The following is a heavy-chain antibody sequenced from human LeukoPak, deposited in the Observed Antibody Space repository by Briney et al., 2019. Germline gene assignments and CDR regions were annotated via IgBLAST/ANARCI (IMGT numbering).Heavy chain of an antibody. CDR3: ARRYYYDSSGYAAPFDY. V-gene: IGHV4-39*01. CDR2: IYYSEST. J-gene: IGHJ4*02. CDR1: GCSISSSSYY. Sequence: PSETLSLTCTVSGCSISSSSYYWVWMPQPPGKGLECVGSIYYSESTYYNPSLKSRVTITVDTSKNQFSLKLSSVTDADTAVYYCARRYYYDSSGYAAPFDYWGQGTLVTVSS. D-gene: IGHD3-22*01.